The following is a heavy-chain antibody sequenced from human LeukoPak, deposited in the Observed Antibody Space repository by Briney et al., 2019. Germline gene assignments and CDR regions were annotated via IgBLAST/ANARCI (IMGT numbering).Heavy chain of an antibody. V-gene: IGHV3-53*05. CDR3: ARDQAVAGLHDALDI. J-gene: IGHJ3*02. CDR2: IYSGGST. CDR1: GFTVSSNY. D-gene: IGHD6-19*01. Sequence: GGSLRLSCAASGFTVSSNYMSWVRQAPGKGLEWVSVIYSGGSTYYADSVKGRFTISRDNSKNTLYLQMNSLRSDDTAVYYCARDQAVAGLHDALDIWGQGSMVTVS.